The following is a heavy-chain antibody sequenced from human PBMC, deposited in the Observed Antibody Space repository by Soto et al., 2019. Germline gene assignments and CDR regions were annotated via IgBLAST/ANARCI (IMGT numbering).Heavy chain of an antibody. CDR3: ARSFGASDYFDS. J-gene: IGHJ4*02. CDR1: GYSFTSYW. D-gene: IGHD3-10*01. V-gene: IGHV5-10-1*01. Sequence: PGESLKISCQVSGYSFTSYWISWVRQMPGKGLEWMGRIDPSDFDSDYSPSFQGRVTISIDRSISTAYLQWSSLKASDTAMYYCARSFGASDYFDSWGQGTLVTVSS. CDR2: IDPSDFDS.